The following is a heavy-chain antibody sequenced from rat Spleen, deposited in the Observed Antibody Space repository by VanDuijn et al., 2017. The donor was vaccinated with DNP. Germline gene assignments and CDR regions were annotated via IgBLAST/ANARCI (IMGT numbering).Heavy chain of an antibody. V-gene: IGHV5-46*01. Sequence: EVQLVESGGGLVQPGRSMKLSCAASGFTFSSFPMAWVRQAPTKGLEWVATISISGGSTYYRDSVKGRFTISRDNAKSTLYRQMNSLRSEDTATYYCTRDRYYSRPGYFDYWGQGVMVTVSS. D-gene: IGHD1-1*01. CDR1: GFTFSSFP. CDR2: ISISGGST. CDR3: TRDRYYSRPGYFDY. J-gene: IGHJ2*01.